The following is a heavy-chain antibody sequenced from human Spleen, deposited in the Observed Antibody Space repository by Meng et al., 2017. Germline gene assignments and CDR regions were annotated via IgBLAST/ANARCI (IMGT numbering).Heavy chain of an antibody. CDR1: GGIFSNYV. CDR2: INAVFGTK. D-gene: IGHD2-2*01. Sequence: SVKVSCKALGGIFSNYVIGWVRQAPGKGLEWMGGINAVFGTKNYAQKFQGRVTITTDESTSTVYMELTRLTSEDTAVYFCARKAGNCISTTCYSLDYWGQGTLVTVSS. CDR3: ARKAGNCISTTCYSLDY. J-gene: IGHJ4*02. V-gene: IGHV1-69*05.